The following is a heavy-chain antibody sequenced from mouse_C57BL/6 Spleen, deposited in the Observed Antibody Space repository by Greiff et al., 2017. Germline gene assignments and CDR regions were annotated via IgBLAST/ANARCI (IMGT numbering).Heavy chain of an antibody. CDR3: ARGDGNSAWFAY. Sequence: VQLQQSGPELVKPGASVKISCKASGYAFSSSWMNWVKQRPGKGLEWIGRIYPGDGDTNYNGKFKGKATLTADKSSSPAYMQLSSLTSEDSAVYFCARGDGNSAWFAYWGQGTLVTVSA. J-gene: IGHJ3*01. V-gene: IGHV1-82*01. D-gene: IGHD2-1*01. CDR1: GYAFSSSW. CDR2: IYPGDGDT.